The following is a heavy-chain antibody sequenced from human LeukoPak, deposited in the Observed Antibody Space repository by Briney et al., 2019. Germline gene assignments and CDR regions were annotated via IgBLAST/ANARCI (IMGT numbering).Heavy chain of an antibody. D-gene: IGHD4-17*01. Sequence: GGSLRLSCAASGFTFSSYSMNWVRQAPGKGLEWVSSICSSSSYIYYADSVKGRFTISRDNAKNSLYLQMNSLRAEDTAVYYCATTYGDYIYYYGMDVWGQGTTVTVSS. CDR3: ATTYGDYIYYYGMDV. J-gene: IGHJ6*02. CDR1: GFTFSSYS. V-gene: IGHV3-21*01. CDR2: ICSSSSYI.